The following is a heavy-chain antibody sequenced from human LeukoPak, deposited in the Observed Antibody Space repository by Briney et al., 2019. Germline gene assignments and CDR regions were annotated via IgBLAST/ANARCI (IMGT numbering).Heavy chain of an antibody. J-gene: IGHJ3*02. Sequence: GASVKVSCKASGYTFTSYGISWVRQAPGQGLEWMGWISAYNGNTNYAQKLQGRVTMTTDTSTSTAYMELRSLKSDDTAVYYCASLKNYHDSSGYLVTDAFDIWGQGTMVTVSS. D-gene: IGHD3-22*01. CDR2: ISAYNGNT. CDR3: ASLKNYHDSSGYLVTDAFDI. V-gene: IGHV1-18*01. CDR1: GYTFTSYG.